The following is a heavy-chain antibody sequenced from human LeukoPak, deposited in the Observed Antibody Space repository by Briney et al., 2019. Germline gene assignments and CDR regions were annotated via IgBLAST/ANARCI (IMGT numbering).Heavy chain of an antibody. Sequence: GESLKISCKGSGYSFTSYWIGWVRQMPGKGLEWMGIIYPGDSDTRYSPSFQGQVTISADKSISTAYLQWSSLKASDTAMYYCARHSPNTMVRGVIPWYFQHWGQGTLVTVSS. CDR1: GYSFTSYW. J-gene: IGHJ1*01. V-gene: IGHV5-51*01. CDR3: ARHSPNTMVRGVIPWYFQH. D-gene: IGHD3-10*01. CDR2: IYPGDSDT.